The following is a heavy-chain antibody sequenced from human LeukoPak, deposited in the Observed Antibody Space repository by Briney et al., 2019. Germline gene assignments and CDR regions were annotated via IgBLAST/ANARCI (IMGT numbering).Heavy chain of an antibody. V-gene: IGHV3-66*01. CDR1: GFTVSSNY. J-gene: IGHJ4*02. D-gene: IGHD3-22*01. CDR2: IYSGGGT. Sequence: QTGGSLRLSCAASGFTVSSNYMSWVRQAPGKGLEWVSTIYSGGGTNYADSVKGRFTISRDNSKNTLYLQMNSLRAEDTAVYYCSPIGTPFVDYWGQGTLVTVSS. CDR3: SPIGTPFVDY.